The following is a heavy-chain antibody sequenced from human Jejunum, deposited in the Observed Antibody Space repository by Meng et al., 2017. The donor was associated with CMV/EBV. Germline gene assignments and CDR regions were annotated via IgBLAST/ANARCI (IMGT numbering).Heavy chain of an antibody. CDR2: INQSGTT. CDR1: GGSFSVYF. Sequence: VAGGSFSVYFWSWIRQPPGQGLEWIGEINQSGTTTYTPALTSRVTMSVNTANNQFSLKLSSVTAADTAIYYCTRVAGYRNNWFDPWGQGTLVTVSS. D-gene: IGHD5-24*01. V-gene: IGHV4-34*01. CDR3: TRVAGYRNNWFDP. J-gene: IGHJ5*02.